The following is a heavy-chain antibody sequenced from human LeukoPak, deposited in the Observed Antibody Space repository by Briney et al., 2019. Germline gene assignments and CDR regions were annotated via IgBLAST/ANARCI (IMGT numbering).Heavy chain of an antibody. CDR2: IYYSGST. J-gene: IGHJ6*03. Sequence: TSSETLSLTCTVSGGSISSYYWSWIRQPPGKGLEWIGSIYYSGSTYYNPSLKSRVTISVDTSKNQFSLKLSSVTAADTAVYYCARGGSGSWLYYYYYMDVWGKGTTVTVSS. D-gene: IGHD6-13*01. CDR1: GGSISSYY. V-gene: IGHV4-39*07. CDR3: ARGGSGSWLYYYYYMDV.